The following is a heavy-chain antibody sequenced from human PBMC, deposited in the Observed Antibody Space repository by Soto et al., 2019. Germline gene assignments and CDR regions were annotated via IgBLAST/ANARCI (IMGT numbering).Heavy chain of an antibody. CDR3: ARGEVLYSSASWGSYYYCGRDV. D-gene: IGHD6-6*01. CDR1: GGSFSGYY. V-gene: IGHV4-34*01. CDR2: INHSGST. J-gene: IGHJ6*02. Sequence: QVQLQQWGAGLLKPSETLSLTCAVYGGSFSGYYWSWIRQPPGKGLEWIGEINHSGSTNYNPSLKSRVTIAVDTSKNEFSLKLSSVTAADTAVYYCARGEVLYSSASWGSYYYCGRDVWGQGTTVTVSS.